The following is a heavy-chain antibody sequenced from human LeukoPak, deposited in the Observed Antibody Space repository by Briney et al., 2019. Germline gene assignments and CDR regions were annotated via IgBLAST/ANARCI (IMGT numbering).Heavy chain of an antibody. J-gene: IGHJ4*02. D-gene: IGHD6-19*01. CDR2: ISTSGCTI. CDR1: GFTFSSYS. CDR3: ARLYSSGWYKVDY. V-gene: IGHV3-48*04. Sequence: GGSLRLSCAASGFTFSSYSMNWVRQAPGKGLQWVSYISTSGCTIYYADSVKGRFTISRDNAKNSLYLQMNSLRAEDTAVYYCARLYSSGWYKVDYWGQGTLVTVSS.